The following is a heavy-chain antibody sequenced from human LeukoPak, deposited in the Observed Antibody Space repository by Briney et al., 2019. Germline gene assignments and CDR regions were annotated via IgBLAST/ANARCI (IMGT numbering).Heavy chain of an antibody. J-gene: IGHJ4*02. CDR2: IYYSGST. D-gene: IGHD6-19*01. CDR3: ARAYSSGWPAMIDY. Sequence: SETLSLTCTVPGGSISSYYWSWIREPPGKGLEWFGYIYYSGSTNYNPSLKSRVTISVDTSKNQFSLKLSSVTAADTAVYYCARAYSSGWPAMIDYWGQGTLVTVSS. CDR1: GGSISSYY. V-gene: IGHV4-59*01.